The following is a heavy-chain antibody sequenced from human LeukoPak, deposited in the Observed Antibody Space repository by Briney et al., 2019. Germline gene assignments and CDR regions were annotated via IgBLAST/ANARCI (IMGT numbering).Heavy chain of an antibody. CDR1: GLTFSSSE. V-gene: IGHV3-48*03. D-gene: IGHD5-12*01. Sequence: GGSLRLSCAASGLTFSSSEMNWVRQAPGKGLEWVSYISSSANTIYYADSVRGRFTISRDNAENSLYLQMNSLRADDTAVYYCAKIRGGYYYFDYWGQGTLVTVSS. J-gene: IGHJ4*02. CDR3: AKIRGGYYYFDY. CDR2: ISSSANTI.